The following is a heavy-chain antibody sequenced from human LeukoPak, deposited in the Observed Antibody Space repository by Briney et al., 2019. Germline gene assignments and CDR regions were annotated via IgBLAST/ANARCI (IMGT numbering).Heavy chain of an antibody. D-gene: IGHD3-22*01. CDR2: IIHRGST. Sequence: SETLSLTCAVYGGSFSSYYWSWIRQPPGKGLEWIGEIIHRGSTNYNPSLKSRVTISVDTSKNQFSLKLNSVTAADTAVYYCARGPLDYDVTCSNYYYDMDVWGKGTAVTVSS. CDR1: GGSFSSYY. J-gene: IGHJ6*03. CDR3: ARGPLDYDVTCSNYYYDMDV. V-gene: IGHV4-34*01.